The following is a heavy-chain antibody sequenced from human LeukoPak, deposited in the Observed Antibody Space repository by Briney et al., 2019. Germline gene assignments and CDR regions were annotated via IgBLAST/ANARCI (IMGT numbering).Heavy chain of an antibody. CDR2: INHSGST. J-gene: IGHJ4*02. CDR3: ARDDYGDHAPFDY. CDR1: GGSFSGYY. D-gene: IGHD4-17*01. V-gene: IGHV4-34*01. Sequence: KPSETLSLTCAVYGGSFSGYYWSWIRRPPGKGLEWIGEINHSGSTNYNPSLKSRVTISVDTSKNQFSLKLSSVTAADTAVYYCARDDYGDHAPFDYWGQGTLVTVSS.